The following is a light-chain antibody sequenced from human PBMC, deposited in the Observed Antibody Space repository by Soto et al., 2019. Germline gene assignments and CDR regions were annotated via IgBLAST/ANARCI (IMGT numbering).Light chain of an antibody. V-gene: IGLV2-14*01. CDR2: EVS. CDR1: SSDVGGYNY. J-gene: IGLJ1*01. CDR3: SSYTSSSTQV. Sequence: QSALTQPASVSGSPGQSITISCTRTSSDVGGYNYVSWYQQHPGKAPKLMIYEVSNRPSGVSNRFSGSKSGNTASLTISGLQAEDEADYYCSSYTSSSTQVLGTGTKVTVL.